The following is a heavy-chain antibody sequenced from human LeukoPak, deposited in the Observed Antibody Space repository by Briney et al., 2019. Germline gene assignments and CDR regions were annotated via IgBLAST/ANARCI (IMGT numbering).Heavy chain of an antibody. V-gene: IGHV4-38-2*02. CDR3: AGRPKQQLVPFDY. D-gene: IGHD6-13*01. Sequence: SETLSLTCTVSGYSISSGYYWGWIRQPPGKGLEWIGSIYHSGSTYYNPSLKSRVTISVDTSKNQFSLKLSSVTAADTAVYYCAGRPKQQLVPFDYWGQGTLVTVSS. J-gene: IGHJ4*02. CDR1: GYSISSGYY. CDR2: IYHSGST.